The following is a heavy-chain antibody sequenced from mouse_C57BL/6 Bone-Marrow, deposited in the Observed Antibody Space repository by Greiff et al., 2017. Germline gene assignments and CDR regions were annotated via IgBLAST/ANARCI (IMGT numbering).Heavy chain of an antibody. CDR3: AIESSYYYGKGGHYYSRDY. CDR2: IYPGSGNT. J-gene: IGHJ4*01. CDR1: GYTFTDYY. D-gene: IGHD1-1*01. V-gene: IGHV1-76*01. Sequence: QVQLQQSGAALVRPGASVKLSCKASGYTFTDYYINWVKQRPGQGLEWIARIYPGSGNTYYNEKFKGKATLPADKYSRPAYMQLSSLTSEDTAVYFCAIESSYYYGKGGHYYSRDYWGQGTSVTVSS.